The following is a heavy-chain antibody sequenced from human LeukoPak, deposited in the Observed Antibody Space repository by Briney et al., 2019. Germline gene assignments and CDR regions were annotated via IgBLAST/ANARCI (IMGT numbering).Heavy chain of an antibody. J-gene: IGHJ3*02. V-gene: IGHV3-53*01. Sequence: GGSLRLSCAASGFTVSSNYMSWVRRAPGKGLEWVSVIYSGGSTYYADSVKGRFTISRDNSKNTLYLQMNSLRAEDTAVYYCARGKLGISDAFDIWGQGTMVTVSS. D-gene: IGHD7-27*01. CDR2: IYSGGST. CDR3: ARGKLGISDAFDI. CDR1: GFTVSSNY.